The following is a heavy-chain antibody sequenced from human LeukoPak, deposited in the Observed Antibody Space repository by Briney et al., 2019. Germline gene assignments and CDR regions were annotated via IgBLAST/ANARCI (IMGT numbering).Heavy chain of an antibody. CDR2: ITYSGANT. CDR1: GFTFSCHA. Sequence: GGSLRLPCAASGFTFSCHAMNWVRQLPGKGLEWVSTITYSGANTYYADSVKGRFTISRDNLENTLYLRMDSLSADDTAIYYCARAAGGTAHYYMDVWGKGTPLTVSS. J-gene: IGHJ6*03. CDR3: ARAAGGTAHYYMDV. V-gene: IGHV3-23*01. D-gene: IGHD3-16*01.